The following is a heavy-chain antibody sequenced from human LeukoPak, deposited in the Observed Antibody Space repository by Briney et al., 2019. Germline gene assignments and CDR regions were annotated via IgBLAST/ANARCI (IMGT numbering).Heavy chain of an antibody. Sequence: KPSETLSLTCTVSGGSISSYYWSWLRQPPGKGLEWIGYIYYSGNTIYNPSLKSRVTISVDMSDNQFSLNLSSVTAADTAVYYCARHPPRESRGNAFDIWGQGTKVTVSS. CDR2: IYYSGNT. V-gene: IGHV4-59*08. CDR3: ARHPPRESRGNAFDI. D-gene: IGHD5-12*01. CDR1: GGSISSYY. J-gene: IGHJ3*02.